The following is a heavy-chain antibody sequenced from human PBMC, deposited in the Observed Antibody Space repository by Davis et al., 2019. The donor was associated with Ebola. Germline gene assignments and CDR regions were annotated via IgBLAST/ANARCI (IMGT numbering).Heavy chain of an antibody. CDR1: GYTFTSYA. V-gene: IGHV1-3*01. J-gene: IGHJ3*02. Sequence: AASVKVSCKASGYTFTSYAMHWVRQAPGQRLEWMGWINAGNGNTKYSQKFQGRVTITRDTSASTAYMELSSLRSEDTAVYYCARLRIYYYDSSGYFHDAFDIWGQGTMVTVSS. CDR3: ARLRIYYYDSSGYFHDAFDI. CDR2: INAGNGNT. D-gene: IGHD3-22*01.